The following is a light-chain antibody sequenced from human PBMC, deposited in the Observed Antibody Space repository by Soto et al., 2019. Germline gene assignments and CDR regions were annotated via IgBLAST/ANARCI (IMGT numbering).Light chain of an antibody. CDR2: GAS. J-gene: IGKJ5*01. Sequence: EIVLTQSPGTLSLCPGERATLSCRASQSVSSSYLAWYQQKPGQAPRLLIYGASSRATGIPDRFSGSGSGTDFTLTISSLQSEDFAVYYCQQYNNWPPITFGQGTRLEIK. V-gene: IGKV3-20*01. CDR3: QQYNNWPPIT. CDR1: QSVSSSY.